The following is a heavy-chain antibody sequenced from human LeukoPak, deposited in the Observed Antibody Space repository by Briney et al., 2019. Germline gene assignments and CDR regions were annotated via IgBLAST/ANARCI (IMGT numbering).Heavy chain of an antibody. CDR1: GFTFSSCG. J-gene: IGHJ6*04. CDR3: AELGITMIGGV. D-gene: IGHD3-10*02. V-gene: IGHV3-23*01. CDR2: ISGSGYNT. Sequence: GGTLRLSCAASGFTFSSCGMSWVRQAPGKGLEWVSTISGSGYNTYYADSVQGRFTISRDNPKNTLFLQMNSLRAEDTAVYYCAELGITMIGGVWGKGTTVTISS.